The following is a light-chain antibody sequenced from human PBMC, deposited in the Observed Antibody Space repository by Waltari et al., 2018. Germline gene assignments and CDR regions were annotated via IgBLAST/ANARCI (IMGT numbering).Light chain of an antibody. J-gene: IGLJ2*01. Sequence: QSALTQPRSVSGSPGQSVTISCTGTNSDVGAYLPVSWYQQLPGKAPKLMIFDVTKRPSGVPDRFSGSKSGNTASLTISGLQAEDEGDYYCCSYAGGYTLVFGGGTKLTVL. V-gene: IGLV2-11*01. CDR2: DVT. CDR1: NSDVGAYLP. CDR3: CSYAGGYTLV.